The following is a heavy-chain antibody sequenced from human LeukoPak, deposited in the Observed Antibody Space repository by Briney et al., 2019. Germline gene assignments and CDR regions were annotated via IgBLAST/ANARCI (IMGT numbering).Heavy chain of an antibody. V-gene: IGHV3-7*01. D-gene: IGHD2-15*01. J-gene: IGHJ5*02. Sequence: PGGSLRLSCAASGFTSSSYWMSWVRQAPGKGLEWVANIKQDGSEKYYVDSVKGRFTISRDNAKNSLYLQMNSLRAEDTAVYYCARDAVVVVAANGFDPWGQGTLVTVSS. CDR2: IKQDGSEK. CDR3: ARDAVVVVAANGFDP. CDR1: GFTSSSYW.